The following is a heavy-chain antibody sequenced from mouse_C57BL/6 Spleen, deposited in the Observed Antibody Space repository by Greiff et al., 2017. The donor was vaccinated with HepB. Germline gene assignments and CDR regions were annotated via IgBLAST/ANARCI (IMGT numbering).Heavy chain of an antibody. D-gene: IGHD1-1*01. CDR2: IYPGDGDT. V-gene: IGHV1-82*01. CDR3: AWSYYYGSSFYFDY. J-gene: IGHJ2*01. Sequence: QVQLKQSGPELVKPGASVKISCKASGYAFSSSWMNWVKQRPGKGLEWIGRIYPGDGDTNYNGKFKGKATLTADKSSSTAYMQLSSLTSEDSAVYFCAWSYYYGSSFYFDYWGQGTTLTVSS. CDR1: GYAFSSSW.